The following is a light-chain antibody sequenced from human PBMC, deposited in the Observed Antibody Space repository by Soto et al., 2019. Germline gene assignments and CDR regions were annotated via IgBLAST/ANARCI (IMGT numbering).Light chain of an antibody. J-gene: IGKJ3*01. CDR3: QQYGSSVT. CDR2: GAS. CDR1: QSVSSSY. Sequence: EIVLTQSPGTLSLSPGERATLSCRASQSVSSSYLAWYQQKTGQAPRLLIYGASSRATGIPERFSGSGSGTDFTLTISRLEPEYFAVYYCQQYGSSVTFGPGTKVDIK. V-gene: IGKV3-20*01.